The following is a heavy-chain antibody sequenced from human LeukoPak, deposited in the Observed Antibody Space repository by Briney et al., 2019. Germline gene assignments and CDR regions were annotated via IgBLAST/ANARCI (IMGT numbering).Heavy chain of an antibody. CDR3: ARDADGMDV. V-gene: IGHV1-2*02. J-gene: IGHJ6*02. CDR2: INPKSGGT. Sequence: GASVKVSCKASGYTFTSYGISWVRQAPGQGLEWMGWINPKSGGTNYAQKFQGRVTMTRDTSISTAYMELSRLRSDDTAVYYCARDADGMDVWGQGTTVTVSS. CDR1: GYTFTSYG.